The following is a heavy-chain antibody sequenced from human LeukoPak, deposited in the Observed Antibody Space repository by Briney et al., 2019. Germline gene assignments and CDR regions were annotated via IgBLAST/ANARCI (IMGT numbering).Heavy chain of an antibody. CDR2: IIPIFGTA. J-gene: IGHJ2*01. Sequence: SVKVSCKASGGTFSSYAISWVRQAPGQGLEWMGRIIPIFGTANYAQKFQGRVTITTDESTSTAYMELSSLRSEDTAVYYCARDGEYYDILTGYKNWYFDLWGRGTLVTVSS. D-gene: IGHD3-9*01. CDR3: ARDGEYYDILTGYKNWYFDL. CDR1: GGTFSSYA. V-gene: IGHV1-69*05.